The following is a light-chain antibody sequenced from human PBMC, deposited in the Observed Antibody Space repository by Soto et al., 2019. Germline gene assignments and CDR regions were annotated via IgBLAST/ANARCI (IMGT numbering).Light chain of an antibody. CDR1: QSVSARF. CDR2: ATS. CDR3: QQRSNWPQT. V-gene: IGKV3D-20*02. Sequence: ELVLTQSPDTLSLSPGERATLSCRASQSVSARFLAWYQHRPGQAPRLLISATSTRAPGIPDRFSGSGSGTDFTLTISSLEPEDVAVYYCQQRSNWPQTFGQGTKVDIK. J-gene: IGKJ1*01.